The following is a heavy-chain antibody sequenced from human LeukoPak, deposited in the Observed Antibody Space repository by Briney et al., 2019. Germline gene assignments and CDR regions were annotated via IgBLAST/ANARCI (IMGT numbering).Heavy chain of an antibody. D-gene: IGHD3-22*01. J-gene: IGHJ5*02. V-gene: IGHV4-59*08. CDR3: ARGNYYDSSGYYYLNWFDP. CDR1: GGSLSSYY. Sequence: SETLSLTCTVSGGSLSSYYWSWVRQPPGKGLEYIGYIYYSGSTNYNPSLKSRLTISIDTSKNQFSLKLSSVTAADTAVYYCARGNYYDSSGYYYLNWFDPWGQGTLVTVSS. CDR2: IYYSGST.